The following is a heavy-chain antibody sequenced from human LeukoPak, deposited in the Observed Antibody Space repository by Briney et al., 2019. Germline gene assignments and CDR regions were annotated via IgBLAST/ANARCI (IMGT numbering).Heavy chain of an antibody. J-gene: IGHJ3*02. Sequence: SETLSLTCTVSGGSIDNYYWNWIRQPPGKGLEWIAYISVSGSANYNPSLKSRATISLDTSKNQFSLKLTSVTAADTAMYCCARKNSFDIWGRGTMVTVA. CDR1: GGSIDNYY. D-gene: IGHD2/OR15-2a*01. V-gene: IGHV4-59*08. CDR2: ISVSGSA. CDR3: ARKNSFDI.